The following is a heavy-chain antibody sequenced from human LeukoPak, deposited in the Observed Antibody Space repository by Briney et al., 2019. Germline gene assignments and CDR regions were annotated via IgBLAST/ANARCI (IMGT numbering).Heavy chain of an antibody. CDR3: ARGRFCDSGNCYLDY. CDR1: GYTFGDYW. J-gene: IGHJ4*02. Sequence: GGSLRLSCAASGYTFGDYWMSWVRQAPGKGLERVANIKPDGRDKYHVDSVKGRFTISRDNAKASLYLLMNSLRAEDTAVYYCARGRFCDSGNCYLDYWGQGTLVTVPS. CDR2: IKPDGRDK. V-gene: IGHV3-7*01. D-gene: IGHD4-23*01.